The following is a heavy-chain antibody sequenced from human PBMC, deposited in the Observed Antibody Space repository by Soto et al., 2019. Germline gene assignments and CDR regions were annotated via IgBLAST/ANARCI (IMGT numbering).Heavy chain of an antibody. CDR3: AKGRGGSGSLTPRVDF. CDR2: ISGGGDTT. V-gene: IGHV3-23*01. CDR1: GFTFNNYA. J-gene: IGHJ4*02. Sequence: EVQLLESGGGLVQPGGSLRLSCAASGFTFNNYAMTWVRQPPGKGLEWVSAISGGGDTTSYEDSVKGRFTVSRDGSKNTLYLPMSSLRAEDTALYYCAKGRGGSGSLTPRVDFWGQGNLVTVSS. D-gene: IGHD3-10*01.